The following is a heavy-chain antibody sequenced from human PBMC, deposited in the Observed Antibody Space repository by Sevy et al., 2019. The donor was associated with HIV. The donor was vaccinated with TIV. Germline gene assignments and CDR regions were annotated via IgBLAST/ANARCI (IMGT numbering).Heavy chain of an antibody. J-gene: IGHJ3*02. CDR1: GFTFSSYW. CDR3: AREGYCSSTSCYGVAFDI. V-gene: IGHV3-7*01. Sequence: GGSLRLSCAASGFTFSSYWMSWVRQAPGKGLEWVANIKQDGSEKYYVDSVKGRFTISRDNAKNSLYLQMNSLRAEDTAVYYCAREGYCSSTSCYGVAFDIWGQGTMVTVSS. D-gene: IGHD2-2*01. CDR2: IKQDGSEK.